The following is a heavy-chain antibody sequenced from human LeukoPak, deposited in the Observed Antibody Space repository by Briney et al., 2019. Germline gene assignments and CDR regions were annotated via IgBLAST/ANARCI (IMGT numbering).Heavy chain of an antibody. CDR1: GFTFDDYA. V-gene: IGHV3-9*01. J-gene: IGHJ3*02. CDR3: AKSIAAAGPDAFDI. CDR2: ISWNSGTK. D-gene: IGHD6-13*01. Sequence: SLRLSCAASGFTFDDYAMHWVRQVPGKGLEWVSGISWNSGTKTYADFVKGRFTISRDNGNNSLYLEMNSLRAEDTAVYYCAKSIAAAGPDAFDIWGQGTMVTVSS.